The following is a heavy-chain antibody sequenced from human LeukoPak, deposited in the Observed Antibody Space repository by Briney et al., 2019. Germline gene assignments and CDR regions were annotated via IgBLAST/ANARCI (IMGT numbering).Heavy chain of an antibody. V-gene: IGHV3-30*04. Sequence: GRSLRLSCAASGFTFSSYAMHWVRQAPGKGLEWVAVISYDGSNKYYADSVKGRFTISRDNSKNTLYLQMNSLRAEDTAVYHCARDPTIFGVVAAYYFDYWGQGTLVTVSS. CDR1: GFTFSSYA. J-gene: IGHJ4*02. CDR3: ARDPTIFGVVAAYYFDY. CDR2: ISYDGSNK. D-gene: IGHD3-3*01.